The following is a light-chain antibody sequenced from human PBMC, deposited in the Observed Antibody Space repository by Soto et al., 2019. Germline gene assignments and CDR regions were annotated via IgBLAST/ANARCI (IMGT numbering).Light chain of an antibody. CDR3: QQYGSAQLT. Sequence: EIVLTQSPGTLSSSPGERATLSCRASESVSSNYLAWYQQRPGQAPRLLIYAASNRARGIPDRFGGSGSGTAVTLTVSRLEPEDVAVYYCQQYGSAQLTFGQGTKV. CDR1: ESVSSNY. CDR2: AAS. V-gene: IGKV3-20*01. J-gene: IGKJ1*01.